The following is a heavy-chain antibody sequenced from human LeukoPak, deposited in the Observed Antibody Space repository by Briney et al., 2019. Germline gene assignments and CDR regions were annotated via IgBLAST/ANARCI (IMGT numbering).Heavy chain of an antibody. D-gene: IGHD1/OR15-1a*01. V-gene: IGHV4-30-2*01. CDR1: GGSISSGGYS. CDR2: IYHSGST. Sequence: SETLSLTCAVSGGSISSGGYSWSWIRQPPGKGLEWIGYIYHSGSTYYNPSLKSRDTISVDRSKNQFSLKLSSVTAADTAVYYCARRGTWYYFDYWGQGTLVTVSS. J-gene: IGHJ4*02. CDR3: ARRGTWYYFDY.